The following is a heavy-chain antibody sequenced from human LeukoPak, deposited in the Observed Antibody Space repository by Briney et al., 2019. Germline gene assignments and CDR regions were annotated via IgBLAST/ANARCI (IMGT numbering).Heavy chain of an antibody. D-gene: IGHD6-13*01. V-gene: IGHV3-43D*04. J-gene: IGHJ6*04. CDR2: TSWDGGST. Sequence: GGSLRLSCAASGFTFDDYAMHWVRQAPGKGLEWVSLTSWDGGSTYYADSVKGRFTISRDNSKNSLYLQMNSLRAEDTALYYCAKDMAGYSSSWYDYYYGMDVWGKGTTVTVSS. CDR1: GFTFDDYA. CDR3: AKDMAGYSSSWYDYYYGMDV.